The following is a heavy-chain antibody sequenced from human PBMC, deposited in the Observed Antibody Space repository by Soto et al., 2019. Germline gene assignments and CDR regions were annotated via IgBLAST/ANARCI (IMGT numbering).Heavy chain of an antibody. CDR1: GFTFSDYY. V-gene: IGHV3-11*05. Sequence: PGGSLRLSCAASGFTFSDYYMSWIRQAPWKGLDWVSYISSSSSYTNYADSVKGRFTISRDNAKNSLYLQMNSLRDEDTAKYHCVRGGYCTYDLRSTHFFDFWGQGTQVTVSS. CDR2: ISSSSSYT. D-gene: IGHD2-8*01. J-gene: IGHJ4*02. CDR3: VRGGYCTYDLRSTHFFDF.